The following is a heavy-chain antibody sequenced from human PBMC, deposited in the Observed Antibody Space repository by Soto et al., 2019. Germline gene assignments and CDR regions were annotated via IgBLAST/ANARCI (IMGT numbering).Heavy chain of an antibody. CDR2: IWYDGSNK. CDR3: ARDNHYYYGMDV. V-gene: IGHV3-33*01. CDR1: GFTFSSYG. J-gene: IGHJ6*02. Sequence: GSLRLSCAASGFTFSSYGMHWVRQAPGKGLEWVAVIWYDGSNKYYADSVKGRFTISRDNSKSTLYLQMNSLRAEDTAVYYCARDNHYYYGMDVWGQGTTVTVSS.